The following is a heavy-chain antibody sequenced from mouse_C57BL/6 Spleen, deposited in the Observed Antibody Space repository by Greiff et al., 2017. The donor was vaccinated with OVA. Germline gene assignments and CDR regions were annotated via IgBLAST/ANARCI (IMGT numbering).Heavy chain of an antibody. V-gene: IGHV10-1*01. Sequence: EVKLVESGGGLVQPKGSLKLSCAASGFSFNTYAMNWVRQAPGKGLEWVARIRSKSNNYATYYADSVKDRFTISRDDSESMLYLQMNNLKTEDTAMYYCVRQDYDWFADWGQGTLVTVSA. CDR3: VRQDYDWFAD. CDR1: GFSFNTYA. D-gene: IGHD2-4*01. J-gene: IGHJ3*01. CDR2: IRSKSNNYAT.